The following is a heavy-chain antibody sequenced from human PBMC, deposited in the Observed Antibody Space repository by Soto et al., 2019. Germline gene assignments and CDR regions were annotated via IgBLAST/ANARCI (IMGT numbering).Heavy chain of an antibody. CDR3: TRLAFGSSWYGFDY. Sequence: EVQLVESGGGLVQPGGSLKLSCAASGFTFSDYAIHWVRLASGEGLEWVGRIKNKAENYATEYAASVKDRFTISRDDSNNTAYLQMNTLRTEDTDVYYCTRLAFGSSWYGFDYWGQGTLVSVSS. D-gene: IGHD6-13*01. J-gene: IGHJ4*02. CDR1: GFTFSDYA. V-gene: IGHV3-73*02. CDR2: IKNKAENYAT.